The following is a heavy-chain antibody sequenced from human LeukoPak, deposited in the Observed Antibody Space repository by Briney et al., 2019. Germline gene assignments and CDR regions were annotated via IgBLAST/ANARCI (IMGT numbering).Heavy chain of an antibody. V-gene: IGHV4-31*03. CDR2: IYYSGST. CDR3: ARSPGYCSSTSCYRTHYFDY. CDR1: VGSINCGCYF. Sequence: SYTLSLTRTVSVGSINCGCYFWRYIRQHPEKGLEWIGYIYYSGSTYYNPSLKSRVTISVDTSKNQFSLNLSSVTAADTAVLYCARSPGYCSSTSCYRTHYFDYWGEGTLVVVSS. J-gene: IGHJ4*02. D-gene: IGHD2-2*02.